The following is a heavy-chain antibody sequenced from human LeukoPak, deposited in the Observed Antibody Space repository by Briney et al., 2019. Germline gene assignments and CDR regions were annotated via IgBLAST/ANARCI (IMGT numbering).Heavy chain of an antibody. CDR3: AKVETSGGANCYALDY. CDR2: ISGSDGST. D-gene: IGHD2-2*01. CDR1: GFTFSSYA. Sequence: GGSLRLSCAASGFTFSSYAMTWVRRAPDKGLEWVSAISGSDGSTYYADSVKGRFTISRDDSQNTLYLQMNSLSAEDTAVYYCAKVETSGGANCYALDYWGQGTLVTVSS. J-gene: IGHJ4*02. V-gene: IGHV3-23*01.